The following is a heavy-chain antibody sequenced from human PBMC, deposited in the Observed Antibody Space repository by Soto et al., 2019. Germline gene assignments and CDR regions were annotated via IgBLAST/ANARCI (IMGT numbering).Heavy chain of an antibody. CDR2: IYSSGNT. Sequence: EVQLVESGGGLIQPGGSLRLSCAASGFTVSSNDMSWVRQAPGKGLEWVSLIYSSGNTYYADSVKGRFTISRDNSKNTLYLQMNSLRAEDTAVYYCASGPLNTNSGYWGQGTQVTVSS. CDR3: ASGPLNTNSGY. J-gene: IGHJ4*02. V-gene: IGHV3-53*01. D-gene: IGHD2-8*01. CDR1: GFTVSSND.